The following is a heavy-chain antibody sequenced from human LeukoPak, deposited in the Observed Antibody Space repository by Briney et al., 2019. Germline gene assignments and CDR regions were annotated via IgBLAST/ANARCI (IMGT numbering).Heavy chain of an antibody. D-gene: IGHD5-18*01. CDR1: GYTFTGYY. CDR2: ISAYNGNT. J-gene: IGHJ6*03. CDR3: ARDDRGYSYGSSNYYYYMDV. V-gene: IGHV1-18*04. Sequence: ASVKVSCKASGYTFTGYYMHWVRQAPGQGLEWMGWISAYNGNTNYAQKLQGRVTMTTDTSTSTAYMELRSLRSDDTAVYYCARDDRGYSYGSSNYYYYMDVWGKGTTVTVSS.